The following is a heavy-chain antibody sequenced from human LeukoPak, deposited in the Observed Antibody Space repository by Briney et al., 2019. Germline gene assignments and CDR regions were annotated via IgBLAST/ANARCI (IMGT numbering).Heavy chain of an antibody. Sequence: ASVKVSCKASGYTFTGYYMHWVRQAPGQGLEWMGWINPNSGGTNYAQKFQGRVTMTRDTSISTAYMALSRLRSDDTAVYYCARGRMVATGWFDPWGQGTLVTVSS. D-gene: IGHD5-12*01. J-gene: IGHJ5*02. CDR1: GYTFTGYY. CDR2: INPNSGGT. CDR3: ARGRMVATGWFDP. V-gene: IGHV1-2*02.